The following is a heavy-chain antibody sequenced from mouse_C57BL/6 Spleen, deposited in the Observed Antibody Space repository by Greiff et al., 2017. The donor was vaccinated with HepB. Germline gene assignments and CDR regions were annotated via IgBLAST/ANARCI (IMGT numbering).Heavy chain of an antibody. V-gene: IGHV1-59*01. Sequence: VQLQQPGAELVRPGTSVKLSCKASSYTFTSYWMHWVKQRPGQGLEWIGVIDPSDSYTNYNQKFKGKATLTVDTSSSTAYMQLSSLTSEDSAVYYCARDYGSSYFDYWGQGTTLTVSS. CDR2: IDPSDSYT. CDR3: ARDYGSSYFDY. CDR1: SYTFTSYW. J-gene: IGHJ2*01. D-gene: IGHD1-1*01.